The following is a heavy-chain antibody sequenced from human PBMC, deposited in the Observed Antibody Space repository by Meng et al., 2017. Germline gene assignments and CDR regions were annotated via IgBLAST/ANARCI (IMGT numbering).Heavy chain of an antibody. V-gene: IGHV4-61*01. D-gene: IGHD3-16*01. J-gene: IGHJ4*02. Sequence: QGQLQESCPGLGGPSETLSLTRTVSGDSFTVGSHYWSWIRQPPGKGLEWIGYIDYGGSTSYNPSLRSRVTISVDTSNNQFSLKLSSVTAADTAVFYCARTRGDYYFDYWGQGTLVTVSS. CDR2: IDYGGST. CDR3: ARTRGDYYFDY. CDR1: GDSFTVGSHY.